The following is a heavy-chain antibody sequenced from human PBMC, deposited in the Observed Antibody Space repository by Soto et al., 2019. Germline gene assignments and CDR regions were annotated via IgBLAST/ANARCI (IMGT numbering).Heavy chain of an antibody. CDR2: ISYDGSNK. Sequence: QVQLVESGGGVVQPGRSLRLSCADSGFTFSSYGMHWVRQAPGKGLEWVAVISYDGSNKYYADSVKGRFTISRDNSKNTLYLQMNSLRAEDTAVYYCAKGDNIYDYLYYYYGMDVWGQGTTVTVSS. D-gene: IGHD4-17*01. V-gene: IGHV3-30*18. CDR3: AKGDNIYDYLYYYYGMDV. CDR1: GFTFSSYG. J-gene: IGHJ6*02.